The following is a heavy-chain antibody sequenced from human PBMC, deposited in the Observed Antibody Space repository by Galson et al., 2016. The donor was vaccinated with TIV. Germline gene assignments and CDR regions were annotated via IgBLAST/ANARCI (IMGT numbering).Heavy chain of an antibody. J-gene: IGHJ3*02. D-gene: IGHD2-21*02. CDR2: INPDSGAT. Sequence: SVKVSCKASGYTLSAYYLHWVRQAPGQGLEWMGWINPDSGATEYAQKFQGRVTMTRDTSIGTAYMDLGRLRSDDTAVYFCARVSLTCGSACSHAFDIWGQGTMAAVSS. CDR3: ARVSLTCGSACSHAFDI. CDR1: GYTLSAYY. V-gene: IGHV1-2*02.